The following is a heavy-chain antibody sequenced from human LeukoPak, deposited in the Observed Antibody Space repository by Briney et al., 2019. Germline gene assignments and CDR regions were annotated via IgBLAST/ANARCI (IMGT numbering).Heavy chain of an antibody. D-gene: IGHD6-13*01. CDR3: ARHSTSWDPFDY. J-gene: IGHJ4*02. CDR2: AYYRSKWYS. Sequence: SQTLSLTCAISGASVSSNSAAWNWIRQSPSRGLEWLGRAYYRSKWYSDYAVSVKSQITINTDTSKSQFSLQLNSVTPEDTAVYHCARHSTSWDPFDYWVQGTLVTVSS. V-gene: IGHV6-1*01. CDR1: GASVSSNSAA.